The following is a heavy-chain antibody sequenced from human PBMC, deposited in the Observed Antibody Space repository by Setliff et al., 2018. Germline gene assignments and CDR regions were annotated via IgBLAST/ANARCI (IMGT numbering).Heavy chain of an antibody. D-gene: IGHD4-4*01. Sequence: LKISCAASGFRFSRHWMTWVRQAPGKGLEWVANIKEDGSEEYYVDSVRGRFSISRDNAKDSVFLEMNSLRADDTAVYYCARDNVILDDSRGIFYPWYDPWGQGTLVTGSS. CDR1: GFRFSRHW. V-gene: IGHV3-7*03. J-gene: IGHJ5*02. CDR3: ARDNVILDDSRGIFYPWYDP. CDR2: IKEDGSEE.